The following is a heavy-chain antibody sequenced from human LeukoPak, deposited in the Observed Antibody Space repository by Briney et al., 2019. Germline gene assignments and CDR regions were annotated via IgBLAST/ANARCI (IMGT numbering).Heavy chain of an antibody. CDR3: ARRAGIYSHPYDY. CDR2: ISSSGMSI. D-gene: IGHD1-14*01. CDR1: GFMFNDYE. V-gene: IGHV3-48*03. J-gene: IGHJ4*02. Sequence: PGGSLRLSCVTSGFMFNDYEMNWVRQAPGKGLEWVAFISSSGMSIHYADSVRGRFTISRDNSKNTLFLQMNSLRAEDTAIYYCARRAGIYSHPYDYWGQGTPVTVSS.